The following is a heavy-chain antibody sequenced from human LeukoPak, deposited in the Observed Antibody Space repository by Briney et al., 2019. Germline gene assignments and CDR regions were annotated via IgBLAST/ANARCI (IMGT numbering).Heavy chain of an antibody. CDR2: ITGSGDIK. J-gene: IGHJ5*02. D-gene: IGHD1-14*01. V-gene: IGHV3-11*04. CDR1: GFTFSDYY. CDR3: AREEMGGTTRSGALT. Sequence: GGSLRLSCAASGFTFSDYYMSWIRLTPGKGLEWVSYITGSGDIKSYVDSVKGRFTISRDNAKKSLYLQMNSLRVEDTALYYCAREEMGGTTRSGALTWGQGTLVTVSS.